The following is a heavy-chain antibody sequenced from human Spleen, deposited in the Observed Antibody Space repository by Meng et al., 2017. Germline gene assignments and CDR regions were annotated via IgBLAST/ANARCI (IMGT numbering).Heavy chain of an antibody. J-gene: IGHJ4*02. V-gene: IGHV3-48*03. CDR1: GFTFSSYE. D-gene: IGHD1-26*01. CDR3: ARVRKGEGATFHY. CDR2: ISSSGSTI. Sequence: GESLKISWADSGFTFSSYEMNWVRQAPGKGLEWGSYISSSGSTIYYADSVKGRFTISRDNAKNSLYLQMNSLRAEDTAVYYCARVRKGEGATFHYWGQGTLVTVSS.